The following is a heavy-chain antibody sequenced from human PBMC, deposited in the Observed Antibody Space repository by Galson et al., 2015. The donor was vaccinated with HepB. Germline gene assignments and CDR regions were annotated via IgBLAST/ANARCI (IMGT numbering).Heavy chain of an antibody. Sequence: SLRLSCAASGFTFSSYGMHWVRQAPGKGLEWVAVIWYDGSNKYYADSVKGRFTISRDNSKNTLYLQMNSLRAEDTAVYYCARDSGSGRGYGMDVWGQGTTVTVSS. CDR2: IWYDGSNK. V-gene: IGHV3-33*01. D-gene: IGHD3-10*01. J-gene: IGHJ6*02. CDR3: ARDSGSGRGYGMDV. CDR1: GFTFSSYG.